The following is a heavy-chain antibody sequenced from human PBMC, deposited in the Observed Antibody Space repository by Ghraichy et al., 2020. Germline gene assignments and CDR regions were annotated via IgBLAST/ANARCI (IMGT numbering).Heavy chain of an antibody. D-gene: IGHD3-16*01. V-gene: IGHV4-39*01. CDR3: ARGPGGGDWYFDL. Sequence: SETLSLTCTVSGGSISSSSYYWGWIRQPPGKGLEWIGSIYYSGSTYYNPSLKSRVTISVDTSKNQFSLKLSSVTAADTAVYYCARGPGGGDWYFDLWGRGTLVTVSS. J-gene: IGHJ2*01. CDR2: IYYSGST. CDR1: GGSISSSSYY.